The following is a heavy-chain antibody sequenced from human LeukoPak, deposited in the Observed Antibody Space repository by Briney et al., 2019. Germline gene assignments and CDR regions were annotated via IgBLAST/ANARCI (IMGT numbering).Heavy chain of an antibody. Sequence: NPGGSLRLSCAASGFTFSSYSMNWVRQAPGKGLEWVSSMSSSSKYIYYADSVKGRFTISRDNAKDTLFLQMTSLRVEDTAVYSCASLLTPYHGSGGGGVDVWGQGTTVTVSS. CDR3: ASLLTPYHGSGGGGVDV. J-gene: IGHJ6*02. CDR1: GFTFSSYS. D-gene: IGHD3-10*01. CDR2: MSSSSKYI. V-gene: IGHV3-21*01.